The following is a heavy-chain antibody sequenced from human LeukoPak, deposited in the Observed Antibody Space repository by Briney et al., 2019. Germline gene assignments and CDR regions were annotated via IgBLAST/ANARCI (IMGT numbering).Heavy chain of an antibody. D-gene: IGHD3-22*01. Sequence: SSQTLSLTCTVSGGSISSGGYYWSWIRQHPGKGLEWIGYIYYSGSTYYNPSLKSRVTISVDTSKNQFSLKPSSVTAADTAVYYCARDPHDSSGSHPNDAFDIWGQGTMVTVSS. J-gene: IGHJ3*02. V-gene: IGHV4-31*03. CDR2: IYYSGST. CDR3: ARDPHDSSGSHPNDAFDI. CDR1: GGSISSGGYY.